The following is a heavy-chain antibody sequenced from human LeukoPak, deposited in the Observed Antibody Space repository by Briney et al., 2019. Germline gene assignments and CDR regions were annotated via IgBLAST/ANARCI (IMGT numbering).Heavy chain of an antibody. CDR1: GFTFSSYE. J-gene: IGHJ4*02. V-gene: IGHV3-48*03. Sequence: GGSLRLSCAASGFTFSSYEMNWVRQAPGKGLEWVSYISSSGSTIYYADSVKGRFTISRDNAKNSLYLQMNSLRAEDTAVYYCARVKYDSSGYYSSEFDYWGQGTLVTVSS. CDR2: ISSSGSTI. CDR3: ARVKYDSSGYYSSEFDY. D-gene: IGHD3-22*01.